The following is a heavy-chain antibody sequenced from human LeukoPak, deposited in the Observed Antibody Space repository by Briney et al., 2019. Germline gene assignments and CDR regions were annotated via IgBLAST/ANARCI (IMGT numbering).Heavy chain of an antibody. V-gene: IGHV3-30*02. J-gene: IGHJ5*01. D-gene: IGHD2-2*01. CDR3: AQDYEEGVLGAFNWLDS. CDR1: GFTFNSYG. CDR2: IRFDGSNK. Sequence: QPGGSLRLSCAASGFTFNSYGLHWVRQAPGKGLEWVAFIRFDGSNKYHADSVKGRFTISRDNAKNTLYLQMNSLRAEDTAVYYCAQDYEEGVLGAFNWLDSWGQGTLVTVSS.